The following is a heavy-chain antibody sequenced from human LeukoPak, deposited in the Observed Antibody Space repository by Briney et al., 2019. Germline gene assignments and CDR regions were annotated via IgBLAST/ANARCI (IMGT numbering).Heavy chain of an antibody. Sequence: PGGSLRLSCAASRFTFSSYSMNWVRQAPGKGLEWVSSISSSGSYIYYADSVKGRFTISRDNAKNSLYLLMNSLRAEDTAVYYCARFRGGSSGWYTNDYWGQGTLVTVSS. V-gene: IGHV3-21*01. CDR2: ISSSGSYI. CDR1: RFTFSSYS. CDR3: ARFRGGSSGWYTNDY. D-gene: IGHD6-19*01. J-gene: IGHJ4*02.